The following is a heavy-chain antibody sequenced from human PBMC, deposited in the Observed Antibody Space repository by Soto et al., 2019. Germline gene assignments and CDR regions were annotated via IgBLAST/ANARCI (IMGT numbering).Heavy chain of an antibody. CDR1: GFSLSTSGVG. CDR3: VHSRCGGDCLQSYPSHYSYGMDV. D-gene: IGHD2-21*02. V-gene: IGHV2-5*02. J-gene: IGHJ6*02. Sequence: QITLKESGPTLVKPTQTLTLTCTFSGFSLSTSGVGVGWIRQPPGKALEWLALIYWDNDKRYSPSLQSRLTITQDTAKSQVVLTMSNMDPVDTATYYCVHSRCGGDCLQSYPSHYSYGMDVWGQGTTVTVSS. CDR2: IYWDNDK.